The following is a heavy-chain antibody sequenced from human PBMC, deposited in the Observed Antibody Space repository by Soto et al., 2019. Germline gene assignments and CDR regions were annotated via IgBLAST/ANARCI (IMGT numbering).Heavy chain of an antibody. V-gene: IGHV3-33*01. D-gene: IGHD2-15*01. CDR1: GFTFSSYG. CDR2: IWYDGSNK. CDR3: ARDGDCSGGSCYQSSRDV. J-gene: IGHJ6*04. Sequence: GGSLRLSCAASGFTFSSYGMHWVRQAPGKGLEWVAVIWYDGSNKYYADSVKGRFTISRDNSKNTLYLQMNSLRAEDTAVYYCARDGDCSGGSCYQSSRDVWGKGTTVTVSS.